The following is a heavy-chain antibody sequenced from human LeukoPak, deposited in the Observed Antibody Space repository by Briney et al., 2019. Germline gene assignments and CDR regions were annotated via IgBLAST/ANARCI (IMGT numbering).Heavy chain of an antibody. CDR1: GYTFIDYG. CDR2: IGVNSGNA. V-gene: IGHV1-18*01. Sequence: ASGSCSCTTSGYTFIDYGISWVRQAPGPAIEWVGWIGVNSGNADYAPKSQDRVTVPRDTATSTAYMDLRSVRSDDTAVYYCARDVVLSPKSISRWFGDRSAAGYWGKGTLVIVSS. CDR3: ARDVVLSPKSISRWFGDRSAAGY. D-gene: IGHD3-10*01. J-gene: IGHJ4*02.